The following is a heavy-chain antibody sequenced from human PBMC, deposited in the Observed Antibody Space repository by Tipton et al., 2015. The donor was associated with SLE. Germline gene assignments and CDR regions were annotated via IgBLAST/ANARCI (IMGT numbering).Heavy chain of an antibody. V-gene: IGHV4-59*08. J-gene: IGHJ2*01. D-gene: IGHD2-21*02. Sequence: TLSLTCVVSGGSINTYFWSWIRQPPEKGLEWIGYIYHSGTTNYNPSLKSRITISVDTSKNQFSLDLSSVTAADTAVYYCARLTVTPHWYFDLWGRGTPVTVSS. CDR1: GGSINTYF. CDR2: IYHSGTT. CDR3: ARLTVTPHWYFDL.